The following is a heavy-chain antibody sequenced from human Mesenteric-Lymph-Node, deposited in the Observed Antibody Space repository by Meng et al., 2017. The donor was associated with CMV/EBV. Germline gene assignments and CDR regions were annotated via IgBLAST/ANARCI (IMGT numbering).Heavy chain of an antibody. Sequence: GGSLRLSCAASGFTFSRYAMHWVRQAPGKGLEWVALISFDGSNKYYADSVKGRFTISRDNSKNTLYLQMNSLRAEDTAVYYCARGLQRVPAAVNFDYWGQGTLVTVSS. D-gene: IGHD2-2*01. CDR2: ISFDGSNK. CDR1: GFTFSRYA. CDR3: ARGLQRVPAAVNFDY. J-gene: IGHJ4*02. V-gene: IGHV3-30*04.